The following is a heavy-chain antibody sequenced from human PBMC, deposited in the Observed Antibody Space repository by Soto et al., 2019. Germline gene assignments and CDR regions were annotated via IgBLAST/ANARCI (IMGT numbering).Heavy chain of an antibody. V-gene: IGHV6-1*01. D-gene: IGHD5-12*01. J-gene: IGHJ6*02. CDR3: AREVDSGYDRPARYYYGDGMDV. CDR2: TYYRSKWYN. Sequence: SQTLSLTCAISGGIVSSNSAAWNWIRQSPSTGLEWLGRTYYRSKWYNDYAVSVKSRITINPDTSKNQFSLQLNSVTPEDTAVYYCAREVDSGYDRPARYYYGDGMDVRGQGTTVPVSS. CDR1: GGIVSSNSAA.